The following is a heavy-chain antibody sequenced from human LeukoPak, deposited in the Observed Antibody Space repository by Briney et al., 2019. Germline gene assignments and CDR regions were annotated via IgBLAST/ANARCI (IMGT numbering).Heavy chain of an antibody. CDR2: ISGNDTYI. J-gene: IGHJ6*04. CDR1: GFILSTFT. D-gene: IGHD3-10*02. CDR3: AELGITMIGGV. Sequence: GGSLRLSCAASGFILSTFTMNWVRQAPGKGLEWVSSISGNDTYIFYAQSVKGRFTISRDNAKNSLYLQMNSLRAEDTAVYYCAELGITMIGGVWGKGTTVTISS. V-gene: IGHV3-21*01.